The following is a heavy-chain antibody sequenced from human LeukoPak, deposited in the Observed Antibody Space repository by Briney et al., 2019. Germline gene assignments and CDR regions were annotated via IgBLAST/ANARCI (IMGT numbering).Heavy chain of an antibody. J-gene: IGHJ3*02. CDR3: ARENRNFFPTSGHIRCAFDI. Sequence: GGSLRLSCAASGFTFSSYSMNWVRQAPGKGLEWVSSISSSSSYIYYADSVKGRFTISRDNARDSLYLQMNTLRAEDTAVYYCARENRNFFPTSGHIRCAFDILGQGTMVTVSS. CDR2: ISSSSSYI. CDR1: GFTFSSYS. V-gene: IGHV3-21*01. D-gene: IGHD2-8*01.